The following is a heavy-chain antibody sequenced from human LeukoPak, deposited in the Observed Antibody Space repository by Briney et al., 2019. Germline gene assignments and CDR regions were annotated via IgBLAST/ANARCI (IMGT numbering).Heavy chain of an antibody. CDR2: ISGSGGST. V-gene: IGHV3-23*01. J-gene: IGHJ4*02. D-gene: IGHD3-9*01. CDR1: GFTFSSYA. CDR3: ARDEIYYDILTGYRHFDY. Sequence: AGSLRLSCAASGFTFSSYAMSWVRQAPGKGLEWVSAISGSGGSTYYADSVKGRFTISRDNSKNTLYLQMNSLRAEDTAVYYCARDEIYYDILTGYRHFDYWGQGTLVTVFS.